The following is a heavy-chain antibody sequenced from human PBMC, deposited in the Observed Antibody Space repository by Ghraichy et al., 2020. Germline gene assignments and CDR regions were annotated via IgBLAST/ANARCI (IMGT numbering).Heavy chain of an antibody. CDR2: IWYDGSNK. D-gene: IGHD6-6*01. J-gene: IGHJ4*02. CDR1: GFTFSSYG. V-gene: IGHV3-33*01. Sequence: GESLNISCAASGFTFSSYGMHWVRQAPGKGLEWVAVIWYDGSNKYYADSVKGRFTISRDNSKNTLYLQMNSLRAEDTAVYYCARSSSSAGTASFDYWGQGTLVTVSS. CDR3: ARSSSSAGTASFDY.